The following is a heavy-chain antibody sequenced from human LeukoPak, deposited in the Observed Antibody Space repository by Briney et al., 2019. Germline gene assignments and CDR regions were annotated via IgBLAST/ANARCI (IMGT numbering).Heavy chain of an antibody. J-gene: IGHJ4*02. D-gene: IGHD3-10*01. Sequence: ASVKVSCKASGYMFTGYYMHWVRQDPGQGLEWMGWINPDSGVTKYAQKYLGRVTMTRDTSISTAYMELSSLGSDDTAVYFCARDLKNYGHLGPLDYWGQGTLVTVSS. CDR1: GYMFTGYY. CDR2: INPDSGVT. CDR3: ARDLKNYGHLGPLDY. V-gene: IGHV1-2*02.